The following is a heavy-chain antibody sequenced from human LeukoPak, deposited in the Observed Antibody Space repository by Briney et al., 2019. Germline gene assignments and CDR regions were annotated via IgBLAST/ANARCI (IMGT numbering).Heavy chain of an antibody. CDR2: MNPNSGNT. CDR3: VRDGTMVRGVNYYYYYGMDV. V-gene: IGHV1-8*01. D-gene: IGHD3-10*01. CDR1: GYTFTSYD. Sequence: ASVKVSCKASGYTFTSYDINWVRQATGQGLEWMGWMNPNSGNTGYAQKFQGRVTMTRNTSISTAYMELSSLRSQDTAVYYCVRDGTMVRGVNYYYYYGMDVWGQGTTVTVSS. J-gene: IGHJ6*02.